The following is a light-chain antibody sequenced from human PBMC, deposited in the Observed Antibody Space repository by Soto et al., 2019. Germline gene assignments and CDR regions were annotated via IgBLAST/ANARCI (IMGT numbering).Light chain of an antibody. CDR1: QSVSSY. CDR2: DAS. CDR3: LQRSGWPWT. J-gene: IGKJ1*01. V-gene: IGKV3-11*01. Sequence: EIVLTQSPATLSLSPGERATLSCRASQSVSSYLAWYQQKPGQAPRHLIYDASNRATDIPARFSGSGSGTDFTLTISSLEPEDFAVYYCLQRSGWPWTFGQGTKVEIK.